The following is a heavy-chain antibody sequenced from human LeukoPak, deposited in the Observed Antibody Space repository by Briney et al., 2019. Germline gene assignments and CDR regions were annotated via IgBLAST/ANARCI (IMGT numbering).Heavy chain of an antibody. CDR2: VYSTGNT. D-gene: IGHD2-2*01. CDR3: ARDGDAVSAAIAGAFDL. CDR1: AVSIISGSFY. V-gene: IGHV4-61*09. J-gene: IGHJ3*01. Sequence: PSETPSLTCTVSAVSIISGSFYWSWIRQSAGKGLEWIGHVYSTGNTKYNPSLKSRVTISADTSKNQISLRLRSVTAADTAMFYCARDGDAVSAAIAGAFDLWGRGTMVTVSS.